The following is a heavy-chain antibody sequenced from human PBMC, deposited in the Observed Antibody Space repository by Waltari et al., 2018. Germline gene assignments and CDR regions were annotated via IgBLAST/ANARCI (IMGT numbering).Heavy chain of an antibody. D-gene: IGHD3-10*01. V-gene: IGHV4-39*07. CDR3: AREGITMVRGNYMDV. CDR2: IYYSGST. CDR1: GCSISSSSYY. Sequence: QLQLQESGPGLVKPSETLSLTCTVSGCSISSSSYYWGWIRQPPGKGLEWIGSIYYSGSTYYNPSLKSRVTISVDTSKNQFSLKLSSVTAADTAVYYCAREGITMVRGNYMDVWGKGTTVTISS. J-gene: IGHJ6*03.